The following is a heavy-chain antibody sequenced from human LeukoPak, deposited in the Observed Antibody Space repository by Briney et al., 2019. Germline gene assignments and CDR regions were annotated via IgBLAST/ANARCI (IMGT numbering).Heavy chain of an antibody. Sequence: GRSLRLSCAASGFTFSSYGMHWVRQAPGKGLEWVAVIWYDGSNKYYADSVKGRFTISRDNSKNTLYLRMNSLRAEDTAVYYCARANYGSGSYYRVMTYYYYGMDVWGQGTTVTVSS. CDR3: ARANYGSGSYYRVMTYYYYGMDV. CDR2: IWYDGSNK. D-gene: IGHD3-10*01. CDR1: GFTFSSYG. J-gene: IGHJ6*02. V-gene: IGHV3-33*01.